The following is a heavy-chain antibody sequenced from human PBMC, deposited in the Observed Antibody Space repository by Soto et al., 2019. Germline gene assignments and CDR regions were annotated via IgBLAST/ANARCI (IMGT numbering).Heavy chain of an antibody. V-gene: IGHV4-34*01. J-gene: IGHJ6*02. D-gene: IGHD5-18*01. CDR2: INHSGST. CDR1: GGSSSGYY. CDR3: ARESGYSYGYLYYYYGMDV. Sequence: SETLSLTCAVYGGSSSGYYWSWIRQPPGKGLEWIGEINHSGSTNYNPSLKSRVTISVDTSKNQFSLKLSSVTAADTAVYYCARESGYSYGYLYYYYGMDVWGQGTTVTVSS.